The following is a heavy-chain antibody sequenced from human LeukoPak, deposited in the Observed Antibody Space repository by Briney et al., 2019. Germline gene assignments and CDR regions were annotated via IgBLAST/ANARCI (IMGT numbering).Heavy chain of an antibody. Sequence: SETLSLTCTVSGGAISSYYWSWIRQPAGKGLEWIGRFDSSGNTRYNPSLESRVTMSVDTSSKQFSLRLRSVTAADTAVYYCARGLVSVYRGQDLENFFDNWGQGTLVTVSS. D-gene: IGHD3-3*01. CDR2: FDSSGNT. CDR3: ARGLVSVYRGQDLENFFDN. J-gene: IGHJ4*02. V-gene: IGHV4-4*07. CDR1: GGAISSYY.